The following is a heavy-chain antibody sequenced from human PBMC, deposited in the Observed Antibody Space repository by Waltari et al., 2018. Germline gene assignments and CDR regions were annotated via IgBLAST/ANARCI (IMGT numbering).Heavy chain of an antibody. CDR3: TRGAAKAVAGTFWFNP. CDR2: THDSGIT. CDR1: GGSLSGYY. J-gene: IGHJ5*02. V-gene: IGHV4-34*02. D-gene: IGHD6-19*01. Sequence: QVQLQQWGAGLLKPSETLSLTCGVYGGSLSGYYWSWIRQPPGRGLEWIGETHDSGITNYNPSLKNRLPISMDMSKKQFSLRLSAVTAADTAAYYCTRGAAKAVAGTFWFNPWGQGTLVTVSS.